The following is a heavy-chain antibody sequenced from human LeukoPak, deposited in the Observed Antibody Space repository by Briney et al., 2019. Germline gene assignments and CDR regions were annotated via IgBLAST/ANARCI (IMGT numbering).Heavy chain of an antibody. CDR1: GFTVSSNY. Sequence: GGSLRLSCAAPGFTVSSNYMSWVCQAPGKGLEWVSVIYSGGSTYYADSVKGRFTISRDNSKNTLYLQMNSLRAEDTAVYYCARDQGHIDYWGQGTLVTVSS. CDR2: IYSGGST. V-gene: IGHV3-66*01. J-gene: IGHJ4*02. CDR3: ARDQGHIDY.